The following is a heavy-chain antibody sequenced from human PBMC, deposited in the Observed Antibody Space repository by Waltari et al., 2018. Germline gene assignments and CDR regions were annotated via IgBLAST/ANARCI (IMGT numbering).Heavy chain of an antibody. CDR1: GYTFTGYY. CDR3: ARSSYDYVWGSYRQFDY. Sequence: QVQLVQSGAEVKKHGASVKVSCKASGYTFTGYYMHWVRQAPGQGLEWMGWINPNSGGTNYAQKLQGRVTMTRDTSISTAYMELSRLRSDDTAVYYCARSSYDYVWGSYRQFDYWGQGTLVTVSS. D-gene: IGHD3-16*02. V-gene: IGHV1-2*02. CDR2: INPNSGGT. J-gene: IGHJ4*02.